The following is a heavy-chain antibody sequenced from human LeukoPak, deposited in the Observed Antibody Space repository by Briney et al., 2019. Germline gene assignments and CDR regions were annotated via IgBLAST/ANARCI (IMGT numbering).Heavy chain of an antibody. V-gene: IGHV4-39*07. D-gene: IGHD6-13*01. CDR2: IYYSGST. Sequence: IPSETLSLTCTVSGGSISSSSYYWGWIRQPPGKGLEWIGNIYYSGSTYYNPSLKSRVTISVDTSKNQFSLKLSSVTAADTAVYYCARVAGIAAAGPFDYWGQGTLVTVSS. CDR3: ARVAGIAAAGPFDY. CDR1: GGSISSSSYY. J-gene: IGHJ4*02.